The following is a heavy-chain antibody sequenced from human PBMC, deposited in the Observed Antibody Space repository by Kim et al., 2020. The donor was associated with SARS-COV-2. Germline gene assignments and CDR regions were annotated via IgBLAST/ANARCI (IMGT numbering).Heavy chain of an antibody. CDR2: INSDGSSS. CDR3: ARDEGILWFGELFLEEAPYYCYGMDV. Sequence: GGSLRLSCAASGFTFSSYWMHWVRQAPGKGLVWVSRINSDGSSSSYADSVKGRFTISRDKAKNTLYLQMNSLRAEDTAVYYCARDEGILWFGELFLEEAPYYCYGMDVWGQGTTVTVSS. V-gene: IGHV3-74*01. J-gene: IGHJ6*02. CDR1: GFTFSSYW. D-gene: IGHD3-10*01.